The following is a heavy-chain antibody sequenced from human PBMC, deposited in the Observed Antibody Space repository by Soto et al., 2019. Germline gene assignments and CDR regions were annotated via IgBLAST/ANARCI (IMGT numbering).Heavy chain of an antibody. CDR2: IIPIFGTA. J-gene: IGHJ4*02. CDR3: ARESSIAARQDFDY. V-gene: IGHV1-69*01. Sequence: QVQLVQSGAEVKKPGSSVKVSCKASGGTFSSYAISWVRQAPGQGLEWMGGIIPIFGTANYAQKFQGRVTITADESTSTADMELSSLRSEDTAVYYCARESSIAARQDFDYWGQGTLVTVSS. CDR1: GGTFSSYA. D-gene: IGHD6-6*01.